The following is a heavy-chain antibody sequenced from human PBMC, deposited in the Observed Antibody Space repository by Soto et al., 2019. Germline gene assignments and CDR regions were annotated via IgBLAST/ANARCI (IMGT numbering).Heavy chain of an antibody. V-gene: IGHV1-18*01. Sequence: QVQLVQSGSEIKKPGASVKVSCKASGYTFTSYGIGWVRQAPGQGLEWMGWISVYNDNTNYAQKFQGRVTMTTETSSTTACMALRGMNSVVTVVSYCARIGIDGQWGPGPRVTVSS. CDR1: GYTFTSYG. CDR2: ISVYNDNT. J-gene: IGHJ1*01. D-gene: IGHD1-20*01. CDR3: ARIGIDGQ.